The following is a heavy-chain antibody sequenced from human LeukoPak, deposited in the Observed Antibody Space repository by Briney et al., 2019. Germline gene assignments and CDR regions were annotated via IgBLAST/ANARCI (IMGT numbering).Heavy chain of an antibody. CDR3: ARDHSSGWYRYFDY. CDR2: ISSSGSTI. Sequence: GGSLRLSCAASGFTFSDYYMSWIRQAPGKGLEWVSYISSSGSTIYYADSVKGRFTISRDNAKNSLYLQMNSLRAEDTAVYYCARDHSSGWYRYFDYWGQGTLVTVSS. J-gene: IGHJ4*02. V-gene: IGHV3-11*01. D-gene: IGHD6-19*01. CDR1: GFTFSDYY.